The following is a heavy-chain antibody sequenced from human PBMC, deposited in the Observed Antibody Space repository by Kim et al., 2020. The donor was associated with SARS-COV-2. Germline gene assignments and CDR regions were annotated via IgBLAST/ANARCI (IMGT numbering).Heavy chain of an antibody. CDR2: ISSSGSTI. CDR1: GFTFSSYE. J-gene: IGHJ6*02. V-gene: IGHV3-48*03. Sequence: GGSLRLSCAASGFTFSSYEMNWVRQAPGKGLEWVSYISSSGSTIYYADSVKGRFTISRDNAKNSLCLQMNSLRPEDTAVYYCARDQWDCSGGSCRTYYYYGMDVWGQGTTVTVSS. CDR3: ARDQWDCSGGSCRTYYYYGMDV. D-gene: IGHD2-15*01.